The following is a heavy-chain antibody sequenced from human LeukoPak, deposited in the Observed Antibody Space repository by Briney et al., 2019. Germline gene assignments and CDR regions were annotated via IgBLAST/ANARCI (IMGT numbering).Heavy chain of an antibody. Sequence: GGSLRLSCAASGFTFSSYSMHWVRQAPGKGLEWVAVISDDGNNKYYADSVRGRFTISRDNSKNTLYLQMNSLRAEDTAVYYCAREFFDIVVVPAALDYWGQGTLVTVSS. D-gene: IGHD2-2*01. CDR3: AREFFDIVVVPAALDY. CDR2: ISDDGNNK. CDR1: GFTFSSYS. J-gene: IGHJ4*02. V-gene: IGHV3-30-3*01.